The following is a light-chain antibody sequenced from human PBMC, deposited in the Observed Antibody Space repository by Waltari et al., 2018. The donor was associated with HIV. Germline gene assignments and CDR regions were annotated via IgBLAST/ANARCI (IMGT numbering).Light chain of an antibody. CDR3: QKYNSAPRT. Sequence: DIQMTQSPSSLSASVGDRVTITFRASQGISNYLAWYQQKPGKVPKLLIYAAFTLQSGVPSRFSGSGSGTDFTLTISSLQPEDGATYYCQKYNSAPRTFGQGTKVEIK. CDR1: QGISNY. V-gene: IGKV1-27*01. CDR2: AAF. J-gene: IGKJ1*01.